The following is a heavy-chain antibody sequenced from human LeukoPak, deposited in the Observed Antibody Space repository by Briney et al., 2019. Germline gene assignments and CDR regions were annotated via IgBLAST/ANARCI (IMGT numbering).Heavy chain of an antibody. V-gene: IGHV4-4*07. D-gene: IGHD5-12*01. CDR2: IYTSGST. CDR3: ARVYSGYDLPGSLANYYFDY. Sequence: NASETLSLTCTVSGGSISSYYWSWVRQPAGKGLEWVGRIYTSGSTNYNPSLKSRVTMSVDTSNNHFSLKLSSVTAADTAVYYCARVYSGYDLPGSLANYYFDYWGQGTLATVSS. J-gene: IGHJ4*02. CDR1: GGSISSYY.